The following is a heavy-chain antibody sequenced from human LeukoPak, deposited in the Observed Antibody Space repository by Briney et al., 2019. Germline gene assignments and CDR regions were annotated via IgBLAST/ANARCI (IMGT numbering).Heavy chain of an antibody. V-gene: IGHV4-39*07. D-gene: IGHD3-10*01. CDR1: GGSISSPSYY. CDR3: ASLGINDY. Sequence: SETLSLTCTVSGGSISSPSYYWGWIRQPPGKGLEWIGTIYYSGSTYYNPSLKSRVTISVDTSKNQFSLKLSSVTAADTAVYYCASLGINDYWGQGTLVTVSS. CDR2: IYYSGST. J-gene: IGHJ4*02.